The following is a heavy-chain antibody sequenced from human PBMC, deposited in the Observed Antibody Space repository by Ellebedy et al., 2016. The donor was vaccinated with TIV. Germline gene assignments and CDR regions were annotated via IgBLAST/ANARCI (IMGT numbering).Heavy chain of an antibody. CDR3: ARGYYYANYFDY. Sequence: MPSETLSLTCAVSGGSIRSGSAYWSWIRQPPGKGLEWIGEINHSGRTNYNPSLKSRVTVSVDTSKNQFSLKLSSVTAADTAVYYCARGYYYANYFDYWGQGTLVTVSS. CDR2: INHSGRT. J-gene: IGHJ4*02. V-gene: IGHV4-34*01. CDR1: GGSIRSGSAY. D-gene: IGHD3-10*01.